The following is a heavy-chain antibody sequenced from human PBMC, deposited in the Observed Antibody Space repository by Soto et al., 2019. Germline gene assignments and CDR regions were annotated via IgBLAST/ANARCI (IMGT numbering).Heavy chain of an antibody. CDR3: AAGGGLPRYY. CDR1: GGSISSGGYS. J-gene: IGHJ4*02. D-gene: IGHD5-12*01. V-gene: IGHV4-30-2*01. CDR2: IYHSGST. Sequence: QLQLQESGSGLVKPSQTLSLTCAVSGGSISSGGYSWSWIRQPPGKGLEWSGYIYHSGSTYYIPSPKRRVPISVERSKNEFSLKLRSATAADTAVYYCAAGGGLPRYYWGQGTLVTVSS.